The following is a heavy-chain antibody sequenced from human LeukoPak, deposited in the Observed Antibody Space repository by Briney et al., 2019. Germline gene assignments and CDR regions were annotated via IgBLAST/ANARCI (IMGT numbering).Heavy chain of an antibody. CDR2: INQDGSQK. CDR3: ARNQFFDI. J-gene: IGHJ3*02. CDR1: GFTFGSYA. Sequence: SGGSLRLSCAASGFTFGSYAMNWVRQGPGKGLEWVANINQDGSQKYYVDSVKGRFTISRDSAKNSLYLQMNSLRAEDTAVYYCARNQFFDIWGQGTVVTVSS. V-gene: IGHV3-7*02.